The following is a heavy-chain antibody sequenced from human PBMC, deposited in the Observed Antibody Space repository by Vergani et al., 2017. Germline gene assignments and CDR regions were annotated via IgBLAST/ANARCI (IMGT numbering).Heavy chain of an antibody. D-gene: IGHD1-26*01. J-gene: IGHJ4*02. CDR3: ARGPYSVGGSCKGGFDY. V-gene: IGHV4-34*01. Sequence: QVQLQQWGAGLLKPSETLSLTCAVYGGSFSGYYWSWIRQPPGKGLEWIGEINHSGSTNYNPSLKSRVTISVDTSKNQFSLKLSSVTAADTAVYYCARGPYSVGGSCKGGFDYWGQGTLVTVSS. CDR2: INHSGST. CDR1: GGSFSGYY.